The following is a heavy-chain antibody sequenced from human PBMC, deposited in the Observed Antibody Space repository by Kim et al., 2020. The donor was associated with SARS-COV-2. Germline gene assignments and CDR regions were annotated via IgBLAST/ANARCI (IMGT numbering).Heavy chain of an antibody. Sequence: IDYADSVKGRFTISRDNAKNSLYLQMNSLRAEDTAVYYCARDSRGVIIDYWGQGTLVTVSS. V-gene: IGHV3-21*01. CDR2: I. D-gene: IGHD3-10*01. J-gene: IGHJ4*02. CDR3: ARDSRGVIIDY.